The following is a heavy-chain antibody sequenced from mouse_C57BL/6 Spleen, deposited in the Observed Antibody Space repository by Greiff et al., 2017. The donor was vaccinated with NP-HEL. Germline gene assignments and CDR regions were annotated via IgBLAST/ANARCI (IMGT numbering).Heavy chain of an antibody. CDR1: GFSLTSYG. D-gene: IGHD3-3*01. CDR3: AKNGGRGGDYYFDY. J-gene: IGHJ2*01. CDR2: IWSGGST. Sequence: QVHVKQSGPGLVQPSQSLSITCTVSGFSLTSYGVHWVRQPPGKGLEWLGVIWSGGSTDYNAAFISRLSISKDNSKSQVFFKMNSLQADDTAIYYCAKNGGRGGDYYFDYWGQGTTLTVSS. V-gene: IGHV2-4*01.